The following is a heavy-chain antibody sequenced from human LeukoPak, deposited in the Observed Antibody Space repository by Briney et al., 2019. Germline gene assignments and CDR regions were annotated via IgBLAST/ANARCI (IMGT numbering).Heavy chain of an antibody. Sequence: SETLSLTCIVSGGSITSYSWGWIRQPAGKGLEWIGRLSPTGSFTYSPSLKSRVTMSVDTSKNHFSLKLNSVTAADTAVYYCARALGDNQAFDIWGQGTVVTVSS. CDR3: ARALGDNQAFDI. J-gene: IGHJ3*02. CDR1: GGSITSYS. D-gene: IGHD1-14*01. V-gene: IGHV4-4*07. CDR2: LSPTGSF.